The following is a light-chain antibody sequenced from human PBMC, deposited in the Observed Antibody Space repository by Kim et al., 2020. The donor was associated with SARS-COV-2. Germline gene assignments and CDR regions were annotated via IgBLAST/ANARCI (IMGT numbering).Light chain of an antibody. J-gene: IGKJ3*01. Sequence: DIQMTQSPSSLSASIGDRVTITCRARQDIRTYLAWYQQKPGIPPKLLIYGTSTLQPAVPSRFSGSGFGTDFTLTISSLRPEDVATYYCQKYVGAPFTFGPGTKVDIK. CDR2: GTS. CDR1: QDIRTY. V-gene: IGKV1-27*01. CDR3: QKYVGAPFT.